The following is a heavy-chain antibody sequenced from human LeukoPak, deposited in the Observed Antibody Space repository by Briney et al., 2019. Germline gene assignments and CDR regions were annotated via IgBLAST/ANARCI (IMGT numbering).Heavy chain of an antibody. V-gene: IGHV3-49*03. CDR1: GFTFGDYA. Sequence: QPGGSLRLSCTASGFTFGDYAMSWFRQAPGKGLEWVGFIRGKAYGGTTEYAASVKGRFTISRDDSKSIGYLQMNSLKTEDTAVYYCTRDNFMVRGVIFSDYWGQGNLVTVSS. CDR3: TRDNFMVRGVIFSDY. D-gene: IGHD3-10*01. J-gene: IGHJ4*02. CDR2: IRGKAYGGTT.